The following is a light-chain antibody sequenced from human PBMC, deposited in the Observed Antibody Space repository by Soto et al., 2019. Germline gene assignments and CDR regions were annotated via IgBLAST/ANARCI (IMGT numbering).Light chain of an antibody. CDR3: QQFNSL. CDR2: TTS. CDR1: QSISVTY. V-gene: IGKV3-20*01. J-gene: IGKJ5*01. Sequence: EIVLTQSPGTLSLSPWERATLSCRASQSISVTYLAWYQQKPGQAPRLLIYTTSIRATGIPDRFSGSGSGTDFTLTISRLEPEDFATYYCQQFNSLFGQGTRLEIK.